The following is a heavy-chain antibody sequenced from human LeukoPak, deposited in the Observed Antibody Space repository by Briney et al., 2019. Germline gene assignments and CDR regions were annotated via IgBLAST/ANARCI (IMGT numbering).Heavy chain of an antibody. CDR2: LYYSGRT. CDR3: ARSLGPRYYFDY. Sequence: PSETLSLTCTVSGGSISSYYWSWIRQPPGKGLEWIGYLYYSGRTNYNPSLKSRVTISVDTSKNQFSLKLSSVTAADTAVYYCARSLGPRYYFDYWGQGALVTVSS. D-gene: IGHD1-26*01. V-gene: IGHV4-59*08. J-gene: IGHJ4*02. CDR1: GGSISSYY.